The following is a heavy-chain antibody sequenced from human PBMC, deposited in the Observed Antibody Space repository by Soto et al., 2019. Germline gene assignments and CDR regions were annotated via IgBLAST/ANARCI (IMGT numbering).Heavy chain of an antibody. Sequence: QITLKESGPPLVKPTQTLTLTCTFSGFSLSTSGVGVGWIRQPPGKALEWLALIYWDDDKRYSPSLKSRLTITKDTSKNQVVLTMTNMDPVDTATYYCAHKYSSSHFTGWFDPWGQGTLVTVSS. J-gene: IGHJ5*02. CDR3: AHKYSSSHFTGWFDP. V-gene: IGHV2-5*02. CDR2: IYWDDDK. CDR1: GFSLSTSGVG. D-gene: IGHD6-6*01.